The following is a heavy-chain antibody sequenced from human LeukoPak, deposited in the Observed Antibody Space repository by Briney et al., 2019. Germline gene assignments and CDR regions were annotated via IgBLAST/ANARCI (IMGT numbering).Heavy chain of an antibody. V-gene: IGHV3-33*01. CDR1: GFTFSSYG. CDR3: ARASEVMPFDY. D-gene: IGHD3-16*01. J-gene: IGHJ4*02. CDR2: IWYDGSNK. Sequence: GRSLRLSCAASGFTFSSYGMHWVRQAPGKGLEWVAVIWYDGSNKYYADSVKGRFTISRDNSKNTLYLQMNSLGAEDTAVYYCARASEVMPFDYWGQGTLVTVSS.